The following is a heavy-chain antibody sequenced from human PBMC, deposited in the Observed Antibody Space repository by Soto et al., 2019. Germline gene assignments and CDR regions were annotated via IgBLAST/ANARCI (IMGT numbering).Heavy chain of an antibody. Sequence: SETLSLTCTVSGGSVSSGSYYWSWIRQPPGKGLEWIGYIYYSGSTNYNPSLKSRVTISVDTSKNQFSLKLSSVTAADTAVYYCARSSRSVWFGDRGGNRDYWGQGTLVTVSS. D-gene: IGHD3-10*01. J-gene: IGHJ4*02. V-gene: IGHV4-61*01. CDR2: IYYSGST. CDR3: ARSSRSVWFGDRGGNRDY. CDR1: GGSVSSGSYY.